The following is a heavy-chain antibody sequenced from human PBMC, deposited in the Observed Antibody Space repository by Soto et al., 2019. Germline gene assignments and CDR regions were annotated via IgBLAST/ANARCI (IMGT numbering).Heavy chain of an antibody. CDR1: GFTFSSYG. J-gene: IGHJ4*02. CDR2: ISYDGSNK. CDR3: AKDGGITGSWDY. Sequence: QVQLVESGGGVVQPGRSLRLSCAASGFTFSSYGMHWVRQAPGKGLEWVAVISYDGSNKYYADSVKGRFTISRDNSKNTLYLQMNSLRGEDTAVYYCAKDGGITGSWDYWGQGTLVTVSS. V-gene: IGHV3-30*18. D-gene: IGHD1-20*01.